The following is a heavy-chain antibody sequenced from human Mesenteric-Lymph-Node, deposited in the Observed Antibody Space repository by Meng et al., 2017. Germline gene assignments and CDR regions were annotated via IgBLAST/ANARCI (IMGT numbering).Heavy chain of an antibody. V-gene: IGHV3-30*06. CDR1: GFTFSSYG. CDR2: ISYDGSHK. CDR3: ASGYYYDSSGYYRYYYYGMDV. J-gene: IGHJ6*02. D-gene: IGHD3-22*01. Sequence: GESLKISCAASGFTFSSYGMHWVRQAPGKGLEWVAVISYDGSHKYYAESVKGRFTISRDNSKNTLYLQMDSLRAEDTAVYYCASGYYYDSSGYYRYYYYGMDVWGQGTTVTVSS.